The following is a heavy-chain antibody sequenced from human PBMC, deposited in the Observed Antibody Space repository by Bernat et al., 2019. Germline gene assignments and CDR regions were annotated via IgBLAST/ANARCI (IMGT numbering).Heavy chain of an antibody. D-gene: IGHD6-19*01. CDR1: GFTFSSFS. V-gene: IGHV3-23*01. J-gene: IGHJ3*02. Sequence: EVQLLESGGGLVQPGGSLRLSCVASGFTFSSFSLSWVRQAPGKGLEWVSGISGSGGNTYYPDSVRGRFTTSRDNSKNTLYLQMNSLRAEDTAVYYCAKDLRVAVAADDHDAFDIWGQGTMVTVSS. CDR3: AKDLRVAVAADDHDAFDI. CDR2: ISGSGGNT.